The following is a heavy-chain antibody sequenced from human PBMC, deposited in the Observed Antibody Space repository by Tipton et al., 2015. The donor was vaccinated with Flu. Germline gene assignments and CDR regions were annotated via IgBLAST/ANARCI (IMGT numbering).Heavy chain of an antibody. Sequence: QVQLVQSGPEVKKPGASVRVSCKASGNTFGNYGIYWVRQAPGQGLEWMAWISTYNGNTNYAQKFRNRVSTTTDASTNTAHMVLRSLRYDDTAVYYCTRGIVGQLAGSGMDVWGQGTTVTVSS. CDR3: TRGIVGQLAGSGMDV. D-gene: IGHD6-6*01. CDR1: GNTFGNYG. CDR2: ISTYNGNT. J-gene: IGHJ6*02. V-gene: IGHV1-18*01.